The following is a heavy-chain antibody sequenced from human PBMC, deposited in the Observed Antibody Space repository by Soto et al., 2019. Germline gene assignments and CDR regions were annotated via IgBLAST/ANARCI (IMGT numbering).Heavy chain of an antibody. CDR2: VYHTGRT. Sequence: LNCTISGGSCKRRSYSWSWIRQPPGKGLEWIGYVYHTGRTSYIPSLKSRVSIPMDTSKNQLSLNLDSVTAADKAVYFCARDFAYFDSWGQGTLVTVSS. J-gene: IGHJ4*02. CDR3: ARDFAYFDS. CDR1: GGSCKRRSYS. V-gene: IGHV4-61*01. D-gene: IGHD3-3*01.